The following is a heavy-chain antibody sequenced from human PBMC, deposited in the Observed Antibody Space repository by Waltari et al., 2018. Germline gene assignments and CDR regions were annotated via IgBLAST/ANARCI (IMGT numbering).Heavy chain of an antibody. CDR2: IYPGDSNT. CDR3: ARQNIHSYGYGYFDF. D-gene: IGHD5-18*01. CDR1: GYSFAKYW. J-gene: IGHJ4*02. V-gene: IGHV5-51*01. Sequence: EVQLEQSGAEVKKPGESLKISCNGSGYSFAKYWIGWVRQMPGKGVEWMGVIYPGDSNTKYILSFQGQVTISADTSISTAYLQWSSLKASDTAIYFCARQNIHSYGYGYFDFWGQGTLVTVSS.